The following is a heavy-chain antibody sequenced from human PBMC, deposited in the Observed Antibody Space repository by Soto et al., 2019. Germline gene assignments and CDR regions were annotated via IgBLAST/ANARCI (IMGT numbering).Heavy chain of an antibody. D-gene: IGHD6-13*01. J-gene: IGHJ4*02. CDR2: IGTTGDT. V-gene: IGHV3-13*01. CDR1: GFTFSDYD. CDR3: ARARSGWYAAMDY. Sequence: EVYLVESGGGLVQPGGSLRLSCVVSGFTFSDYDMHWVRQEAGKGLEWVGAIGTTGDTYYPDSMEGRFTVSRENAKNSLYLHISSLRAGDTAVYFCARARSGWYAAMDYWGRGTLVAVSS.